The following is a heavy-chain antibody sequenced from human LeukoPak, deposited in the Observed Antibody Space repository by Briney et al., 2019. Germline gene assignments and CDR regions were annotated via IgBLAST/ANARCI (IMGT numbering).Heavy chain of an antibody. CDR1: GFTFTTYS. CDR2: ISSGSSAI. V-gene: IGHV3-21*01. D-gene: IGHD3-10*01. J-gene: IGHJ5*02. Sequence: PGGSLRLSCEASGFTFTTYSMTWVRQAPGKGLEWVSIISSGSSAIFSADALKGRFTISRDDAKNLLYLDMNSLRAEDTAVYYCARDSGTTGEVKFDPWGQGTLVTVSS. CDR3: ARDSGTTGEVKFDP.